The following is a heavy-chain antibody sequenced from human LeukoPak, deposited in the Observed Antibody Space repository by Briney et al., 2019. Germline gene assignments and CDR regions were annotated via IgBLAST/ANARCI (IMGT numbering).Heavy chain of an antibody. CDR1: GFTFSSYA. J-gene: IGHJ4*02. CDR3: ARGATETYYYDSSGYNFDY. V-gene: IGHV3-64*01. Sequence: GGSLRLSCAASGFTFSSYAMHWVRQAPGKGLEYVSAISSNGGSTYYANSVKGRFTISRDNSKNTLYLQMGSLRAEDMAVYYCARGATETYYYDSSGYNFDYWGQGTLVTVSS. CDR2: ISSNGGST. D-gene: IGHD3-22*01.